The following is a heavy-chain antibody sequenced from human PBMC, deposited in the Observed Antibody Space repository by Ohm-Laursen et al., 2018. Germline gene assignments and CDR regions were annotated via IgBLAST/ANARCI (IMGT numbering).Heavy chain of an antibody. CDR2: ISWNSGSI. CDR1: GFTFDDYA. D-gene: IGHD6-19*01. CDR3: AKADSIAVAGNVPTLFDP. V-gene: IGHV3-9*01. J-gene: IGHJ5*02. Sequence: SLRLSCSASGFTFDDYAMHWVRQAPGKGLEWVSGISWNSGSIGYADSVKGRFTISRDNTKNSLYLQMNSLRAEDTALYYCAKADSIAVAGNVPTLFDPWGQGTLVAVSS.